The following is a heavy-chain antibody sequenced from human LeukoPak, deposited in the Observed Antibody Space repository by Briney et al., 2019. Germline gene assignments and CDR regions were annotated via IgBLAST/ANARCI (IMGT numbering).Heavy chain of an antibody. D-gene: IGHD6-13*01. J-gene: IGHJ5*02. Sequence: GASVKVSCKASGGTFSSYAISWVRQAPGQGLEWMGGIIPIFVTANYAQKFQGRVTITADESTSTAYMELSSLRSEDTAVYYCARGGWSGDSSSWFPSWFDPWGRGTLVTVSS. V-gene: IGHV1-69*13. CDR2: IIPIFVTA. CDR1: GGTFSSYA. CDR3: ARGGWSGDSSSWFPSWFDP.